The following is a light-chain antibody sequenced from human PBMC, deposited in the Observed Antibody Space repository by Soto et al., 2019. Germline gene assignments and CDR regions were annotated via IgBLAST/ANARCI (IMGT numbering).Light chain of an antibody. CDR2: AAS. CDR1: QGINTF. Sequence: IQLTQSPSSLSASVGDRVTITCRASQGINTFLAWYQQKPGQAPKRLIYAASTLQSGVPSRFSGSGSGTEFNLTISSLQPEDIATYYCQQYDNLPLTFVGGTKVDIK. CDR3: QQYDNLPLT. J-gene: IGKJ4*01. V-gene: IGKV1-9*01.